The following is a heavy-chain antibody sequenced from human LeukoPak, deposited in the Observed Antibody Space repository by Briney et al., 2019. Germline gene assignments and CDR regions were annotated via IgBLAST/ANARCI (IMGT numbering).Heavy chain of an antibody. Sequence: PETLSLTCTVIGGSISGSNLLSWVRQSPGKGLEWIGEIHHGGSTNYNLSLKSRVIVSVDKSKNQFSLKLTSVTAADTAVYYCARVLGGGSHYFDYWGQGTLVTVSS. CDR2: IHHGGST. CDR1: GGSISGSNL. CDR3: ARVLGGGSHYFDY. V-gene: IGHV4-4*03. J-gene: IGHJ4*02. D-gene: IGHD2-15*01.